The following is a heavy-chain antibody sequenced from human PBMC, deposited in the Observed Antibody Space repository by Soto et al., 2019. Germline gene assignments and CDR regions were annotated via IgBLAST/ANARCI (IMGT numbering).Heavy chain of an antibody. CDR1: GFTFSSYE. Sequence: PGGSLRLSCAASGFTFSSYEMNWVRQAPGKGLEWVSYISPGADVSHYTDSVKGRFTISRDNSRRTLHLQMDPLRVEDAAVYFCVRRAITATTKWGAFDVWGQGTAVTVSS. D-gene: IGHD1-20*01. V-gene: IGHV3-48*03. CDR3: VRRAITATTKWGAFDV. CDR2: ISPGADVS. J-gene: IGHJ3*01.